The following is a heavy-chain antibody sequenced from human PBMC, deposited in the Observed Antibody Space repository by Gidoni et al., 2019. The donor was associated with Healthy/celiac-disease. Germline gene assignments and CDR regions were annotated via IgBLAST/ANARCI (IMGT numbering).Heavy chain of an antibody. J-gene: IGHJ4*02. V-gene: IGHV1-2*06. D-gene: IGHD3-10*01. CDR1: GYTFTGYY. Sequence: QVQLVQSGAEVKKPGASVKVSCKASGYTFTGYYMHWVRQAPGQGLEWMGRINPNSGGTNYAQKFQCRVTMTRDTSISTAYMELSRLRSDDTAVYYCARGWFRELSMGSEIDYWGQGTLVTVSS. CDR3: ARGWFRELSMGSEIDY. CDR2: INPNSGGT.